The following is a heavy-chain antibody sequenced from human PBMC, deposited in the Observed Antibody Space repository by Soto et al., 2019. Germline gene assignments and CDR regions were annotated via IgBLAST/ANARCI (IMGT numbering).Heavy chain of an antibody. Sequence: ASVKVSCKDSGCNFTSYGLGWVRQVPGQGPEWMGWISPYNGRTNYAQSLKGRVVMNTDISINTVYLELRSLRSDDSPIYYRGRFRTDTHAMDVWG. CDR2: ISPYNGRT. CDR3: GRFRTDTHAMDV. V-gene: IGHV1-18*01. J-gene: IGHJ6*02. D-gene: IGHD2-2*01. CDR1: GCNFTSYG.